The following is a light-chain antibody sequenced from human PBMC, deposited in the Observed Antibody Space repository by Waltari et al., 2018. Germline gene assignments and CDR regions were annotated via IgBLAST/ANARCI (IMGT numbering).Light chain of an antibody. V-gene: IGKV3-20*01. CDR2: GAL. CDR3: QQYDTSPGT. Sequence: EIVLTQSPGTLSLSPGEKAILSCRAGQSLKVAYVAWYQQKSGQAPRLLIYGALYRAADIPDRFSGSGSGTDFTLTITRLEPEDFAVYYCQQYDTSPGTFGQGTKLEMK. CDR1: QSLKVAY. J-gene: IGKJ2*01.